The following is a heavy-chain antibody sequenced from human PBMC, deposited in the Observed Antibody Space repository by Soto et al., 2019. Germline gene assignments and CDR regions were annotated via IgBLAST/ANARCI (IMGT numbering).Heavy chain of an antibody. Sequence: SETLSLTCAVSGGSISSSNWWSWVRQPPGKGLEWIGEIYHSGSTNYNPSLKSRVTISVDKSKNQFSLKLSSVTAADTAVYYCARGVATNYYYYYYYKDVSGKGTTDIVSS. CDR3: ARGVATNYYYYYYYKDV. V-gene: IGHV4-4*02. J-gene: IGHJ6*03. CDR2: IYHSGST. CDR1: GGSISSSNW. D-gene: IGHD5-12*01.